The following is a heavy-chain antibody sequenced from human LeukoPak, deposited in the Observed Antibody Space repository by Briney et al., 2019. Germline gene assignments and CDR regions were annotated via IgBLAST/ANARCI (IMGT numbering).Heavy chain of an antibody. CDR1: GGSISSGGYY. CDR3: ARITIVGATHNFDY. D-gene: IGHD1-26*01. Sequence: TLSLTCTVSGGSISSGGYYWSWIRQPPGKALEWLALIDWDDDKYYSTSLKTRLTISKDTSKNQVVLTMTNMDPVDTATYYCARITIVGATHNFDYWGQGTLVTVSS. J-gene: IGHJ4*02. V-gene: IGHV2-70*01. CDR2: IDWDDDK.